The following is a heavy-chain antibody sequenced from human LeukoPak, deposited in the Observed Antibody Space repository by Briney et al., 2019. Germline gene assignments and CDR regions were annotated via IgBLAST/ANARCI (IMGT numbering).Heavy chain of an antibody. D-gene: IGHD3-22*01. Sequence: ASVKVSCKASGYTFTSYAMNWVRQAPGQGLEWMGWINTNTGNPTYAQGFTGRFVFSLDTSVSTAYLQISSLKAEDTAVYYCASPSRTYYYDSSGYTFDYWGQGTLVTVSS. J-gene: IGHJ4*02. V-gene: IGHV7-4-1*02. CDR1: GYTFTSYA. CDR2: INTNTGNP. CDR3: ASPSRTYYYDSSGYTFDY.